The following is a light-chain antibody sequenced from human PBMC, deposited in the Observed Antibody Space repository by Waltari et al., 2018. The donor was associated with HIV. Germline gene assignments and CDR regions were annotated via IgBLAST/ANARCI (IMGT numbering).Light chain of an antibody. Sequence: QSVLPQPPSVSGAPGQRVTISCTGSSSNIGAGYDVHWYQQLPGTAPKLLIYGNSNRPSGVPDRFSGSKSGTSASLAITGLQAEDEADYYCQSYDSSLVWVFGGGTKLTVL. CDR1: SSNIGAGYD. V-gene: IGLV1-40*01. CDR2: GNS. CDR3: QSYDSSLVWV. J-gene: IGLJ3*02.